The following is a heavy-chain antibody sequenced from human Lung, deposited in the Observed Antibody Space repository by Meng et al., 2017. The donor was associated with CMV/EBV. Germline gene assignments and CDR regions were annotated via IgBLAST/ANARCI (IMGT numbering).Heavy chain of an antibody. CDR2: IYPGDSDT. J-gene: IGHJ6*02. CDR1: GYSFTSYW. D-gene: IGHD3-3*01. Sequence: GGSLRLXXKGSGYSFTSYWIGWVRQMPGKGLEWMGIIYPGDSDTRYSPSFQGQVTISADKSISTAYLQWSSLKASDTAMYYCARSFYDFWSGYTDYYYGMDFWGQGTXVTVSS. CDR3: ARSFYDFWSGYTDYYYGMDF. V-gene: IGHV5-51*01.